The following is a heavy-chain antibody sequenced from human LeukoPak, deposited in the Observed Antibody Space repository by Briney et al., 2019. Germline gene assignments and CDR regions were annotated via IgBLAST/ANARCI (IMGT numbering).Heavy chain of an antibody. CDR3: ARATQYCSGGSCYDTWFDP. J-gene: IGHJ5*02. Sequence: GGSLRLSCAASGFTFSSYSINWVRQAPGKGLEWVSSISSSSSYIYYADSVKGRFTISRDNAKSSLYLQMNSMRAEDTAVYYCARATQYCSGGSCYDTWFDPWGQGTLVTVSS. CDR2: ISSSSSYI. D-gene: IGHD2-15*01. CDR1: GFTFSSYS. V-gene: IGHV3-21*01.